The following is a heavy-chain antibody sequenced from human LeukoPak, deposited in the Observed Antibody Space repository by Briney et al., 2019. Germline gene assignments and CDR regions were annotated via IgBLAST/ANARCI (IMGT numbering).Heavy chain of an antibody. CDR1: GFTLSSYA. V-gene: IGHV3-23*01. Sequence: GGSLRPSCAASGFTLSSYAMSWVRQAPGKGLEWVSAISGSGGSTYYADSVKGRFTISRDNSKNTLYLQMNSLRAEDTAVYYCAKGGYCSGGSCGWYYYCMDVWGKGTTVTVSS. J-gene: IGHJ6*03. CDR3: AKGGYCSGGSCGWYYYCMDV. D-gene: IGHD2-15*01. CDR2: ISGSGGST.